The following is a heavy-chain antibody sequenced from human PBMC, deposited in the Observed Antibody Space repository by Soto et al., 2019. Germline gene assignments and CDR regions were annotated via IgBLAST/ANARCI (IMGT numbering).Heavy chain of an antibody. Sequence: QVQLVESGGGVVQPGRSLRLSCAASGFTFSSYGMHWVRQAPGKGLEWVAVISYDGSNKYYADSVKGRFTISRDNSKNTLYLQMNSLGAEDTAVYYCAKGLSYGMDVWGQGTTVTVSS. D-gene: IGHD2-21*02. CDR2: ISYDGSNK. V-gene: IGHV3-30*18. CDR1: GFTFSSYG. CDR3: AKGLSYGMDV. J-gene: IGHJ6*02.